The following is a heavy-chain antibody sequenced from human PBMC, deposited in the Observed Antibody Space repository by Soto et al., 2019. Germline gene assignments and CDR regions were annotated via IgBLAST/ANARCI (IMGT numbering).Heavy chain of an antibody. V-gene: IGHV4-39*01. D-gene: IGHD6-13*01. CDR3: AATPGGAAGDKVGYWFDP. Sequence: QLQLQESGPGLVKPSETLSLVCTVSGGSISSTSYYWGWIRQPPGKELEWIGSIYYSGSTYYNPSLKSRVTISVDTSKNQFSLKLSSVTAADTAVYYCAATPGGAAGDKVGYWFDPWGQGTLVTVSS. J-gene: IGHJ5*02. CDR1: GGSISSTSYY. CDR2: IYYSGST.